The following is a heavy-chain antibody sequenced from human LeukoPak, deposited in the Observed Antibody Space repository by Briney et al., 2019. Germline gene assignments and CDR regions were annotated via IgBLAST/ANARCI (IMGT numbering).Heavy chain of an antibody. V-gene: IGHV1-18*01. CDR1: GYTFTSYG. CDR2: ISAYNGNT. CDR3: AGDLPHYYDSSGYYLLGDY. J-gene: IGHJ4*02. D-gene: IGHD3-22*01. Sequence: ASVKVSCKASGYTFTSYGISWVRQAPGQGLEWMGWISAYNGNTNYAQKLQGRVTMTTDTSTSTAYMELRSLRSDDTAVYYCAGDLPHYYDSSGYYLLGDYWGQGTLVTVSS.